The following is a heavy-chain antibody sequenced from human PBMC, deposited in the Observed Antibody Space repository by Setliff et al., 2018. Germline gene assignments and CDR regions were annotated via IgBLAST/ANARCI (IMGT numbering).Heavy chain of an antibody. J-gene: IGHJ4*02. CDR3: RFWSGYYKNDY. D-gene: IGHD3-3*01. CDR1: GDSFSDYY. CDR2: INHSGST. V-gene: IGHV4-34*01. Sequence: PSETLSLTCAVYGDSFSDYYWSWIRQPPGKGLEWIGEINHSGSTNYIPSLKSRLTISVDTSKNQFSLKLSSVTAADTAMYYCRFWSGYYKNDYWGQGTLVTVSS.